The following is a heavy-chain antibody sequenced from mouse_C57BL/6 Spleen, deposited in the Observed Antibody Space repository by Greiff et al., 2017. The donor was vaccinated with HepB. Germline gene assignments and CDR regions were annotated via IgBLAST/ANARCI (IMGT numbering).Heavy chain of an antibody. CDR3: ARWVDGSRYYFDY. J-gene: IGHJ2*01. D-gene: IGHD1-1*01. Sequence: QVQLQQPGAELVMPGASVKLSCKASGYTFTSYWMHWVKQRPGQGLEWIGEIDPSDSYTNYNQKFKGKSTLTVDKSSSTAYMQLSSLTSEDSAVYYCARWVDGSRYYFDYWGQGTTLTVSS. V-gene: IGHV1-69*01. CDR1: GYTFTSYW. CDR2: IDPSDSYT.